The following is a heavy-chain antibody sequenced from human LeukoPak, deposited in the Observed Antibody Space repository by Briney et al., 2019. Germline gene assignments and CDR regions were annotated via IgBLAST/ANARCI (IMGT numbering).Heavy chain of an antibody. CDR2: IRSKVYGGTT. J-gene: IGHJ6*03. D-gene: IGHD2-2*01. V-gene: IGHV3-49*04. CDR3: TRGSRYCDSTSCPYYYMDV. CDR1: GFTFGDYA. Sequence: GGSLRLSCTASGFTFGDYAMSWVRQAPGKGLEWVGFIRSKVYGGTTEYAASVKGRFTISRDGSKSIAYLQMNSLKTEDTAVYYCTRGSRYCDSTSCPYYYMDVWGKGTTVTVSS.